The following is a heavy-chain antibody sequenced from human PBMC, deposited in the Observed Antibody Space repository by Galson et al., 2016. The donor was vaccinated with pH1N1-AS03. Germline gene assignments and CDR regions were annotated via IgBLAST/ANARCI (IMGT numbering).Heavy chain of an antibody. D-gene: IGHD6-19*01. Sequence: SLRLSCAASGFTFSSYGMHWVRQAPGKGLEWVAFIRYDGSNKYYADSVKGRFTISRDNSRNTLYLQMNSLRAEDTAVYYCARDPDSVAGTSLDWYFDLRGRGTLVTVSS. CDR1: GFTFSSYG. V-gene: IGHV3-30*02. CDR2: IRYDGSNK. CDR3: ARDPDSVAGTSLDWYFDL. J-gene: IGHJ2*01.